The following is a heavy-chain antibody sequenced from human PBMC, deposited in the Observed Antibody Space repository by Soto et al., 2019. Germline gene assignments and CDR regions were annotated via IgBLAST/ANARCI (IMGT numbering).Heavy chain of an antibody. D-gene: IGHD3-10*01. CDR1: GFTFISHA. CDR2: INAGGDAT. J-gene: IGHJ6*03. CDR3: AKDGSSVTYYHYMDV. Sequence: GGFLRLSCAASGFTFISHAMTWVRQAPGEGLEWVSTINAGGDATWYADSVKGRFTISRDNSKDTVSLQMDSLRVEDTALYYCAKDGSSVTYYHYMDVWAKGTTVTVSS. V-gene: IGHV3-23*01.